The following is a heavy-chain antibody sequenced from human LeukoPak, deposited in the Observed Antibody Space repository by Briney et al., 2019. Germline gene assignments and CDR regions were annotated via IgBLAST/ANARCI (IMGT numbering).Heavy chain of an antibody. J-gene: IGHJ4*02. V-gene: IGHV3-30*02. CDR2: IRYDGSNK. CDR1: GFTFSSYG. D-gene: IGHD6-13*01. Sequence: GGSLRLSCAASGFTFSSYGMHWVRQAPGKGLEWVAFIRYDGSNKYYADSVKGRFTISRDNSKNTLYLQMNSLRAEDTAVYYCAKDQGIAAAGIDYWGQGTLVTVSS. CDR3: AKDQGIAAAGIDY.